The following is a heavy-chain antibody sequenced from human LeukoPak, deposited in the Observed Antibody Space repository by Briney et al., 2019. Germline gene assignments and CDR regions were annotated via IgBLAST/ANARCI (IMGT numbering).Heavy chain of an antibody. CDR1: GGTFSCYA. Sequence: GASVKVSCKASGGTFSCYAISWVRQAPGQGLEWMGRIIPILGIANYAQKFQGRVTITADKSTSTAYMELSSLRSEDTAVYYCALSSGWYGSSGYWGQGTLVTVSS. CDR2: IIPILGIA. V-gene: IGHV1-69*04. D-gene: IGHD6-19*01. J-gene: IGHJ4*02. CDR3: ALSSGWYGSSGY.